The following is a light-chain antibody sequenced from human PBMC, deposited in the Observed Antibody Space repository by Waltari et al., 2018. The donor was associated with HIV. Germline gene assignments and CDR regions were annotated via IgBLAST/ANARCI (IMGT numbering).Light chain of an antibody. Sequence: IVLTQSPGTLSLSLGERATLACRASQSVSSNFFAWYQQKPGQAPSFLIYGASRRATGVPDRFSGSGSGTDFTLTITRLEPEDSAVYHCQQYGASPPTFGQGTKVEIK. CDR1: QSVSSNF. CDR3: QQYGASPPT. J-gene: IGKJ1*01. CDR2: GAS. V-gene: IGKV3-20*01.